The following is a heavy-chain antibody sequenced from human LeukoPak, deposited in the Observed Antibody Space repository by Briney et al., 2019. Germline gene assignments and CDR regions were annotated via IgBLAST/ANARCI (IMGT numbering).Heavy chain of an antibody. V-gene: IGHV1-46*01. CDR3: ARGRHNRYGYFDY. CDR2: INPSGGST. J-gene: IGHJ4*02. Sequence: ASVKVSCKASGYTFTSYYMHWVRQAPGQGLEWMGIINPSGGSTSYAQKFQGRVTMTRDMSTSTVYMELSSLRSGDTAVYYYARGRHNRYGYFDYWGQGTLVTVSS. D-gene: IGHD5-18*01. CDR1: GYTFTSYY.